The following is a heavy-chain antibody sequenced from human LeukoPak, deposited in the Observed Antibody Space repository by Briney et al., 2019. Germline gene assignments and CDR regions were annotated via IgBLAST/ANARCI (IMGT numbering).Heavy chain of an antibody. D-gene: IGHD6-13*01. CDR2: VSGSGGST. Sequence: GGTLRLSCAASGFTFNTYDMSWVRQAPGKGLEWVSGVSGSGGSTYYADSVKGRFTISRDNSKNTLCLQMNSLRAEDTAVYYCARASSSWYYFDYWGQGTLVTVSS. J-gene: IGHJ4*02. V-gene: IGHV3-23*01. CDR1: GFTFNTYD. CDR3: ARASSSWYYFDY.